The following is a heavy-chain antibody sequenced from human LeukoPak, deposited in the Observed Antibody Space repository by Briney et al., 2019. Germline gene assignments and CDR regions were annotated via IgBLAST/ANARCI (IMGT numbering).Heavy chain of an antibody. CDR3: ARLYFDWLLYTRYFDL. J-gene: IGHJ2*01. Sequence: PGGSLRLSCAASGFTFSYYAIHWVRQAPGKGLEWVAFIRYDGTNKNYADSVKGRFTISRDNSKNTLYLQMNSLRAEDTAVYYCARLYFDWLLYTRYFDLWGRGTLVTVSS. V-gene: IGHV3-30*02. CDR2: IRYDGTNK. D-gene: IGHD3-9*01. CDR1: GFTFSYYA.